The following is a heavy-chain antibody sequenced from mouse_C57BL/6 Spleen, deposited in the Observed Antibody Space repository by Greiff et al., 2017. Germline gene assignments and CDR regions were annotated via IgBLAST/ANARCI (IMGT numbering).Heavy chain of an antibody. Sequence: QVQLLQPGAVFVKPGASVKMSCKASGYTFTSYWITWVKQRPGQGLEWIGYIYPGSGSTNYNEKFKSKATLTVNTSSSTACMQLSSLTSEDSAVYYCARSSSSFDYWGQGTSLTVSS. J-gene: IGHJ2*02. V-gene: IGHV1-55*01. D-gene: IGHD1-1*01. CDR1: GYTFTSYW. CDR2: IYPGSGST. CDR3: ARSSSSFDY.